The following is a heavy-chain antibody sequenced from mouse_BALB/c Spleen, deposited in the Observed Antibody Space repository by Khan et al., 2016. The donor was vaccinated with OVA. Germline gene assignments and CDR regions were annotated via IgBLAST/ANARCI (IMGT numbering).Heavy chain of an antibody. J-gene: IGHJ4*01. CDR1: GFSLSRYN. D-gene: IGHD2-14*01. Sequence: QVRLQQSGPGLGAPSQSLSITCTVSGFSLSRYNIHWIRQPPGKSLEWLGMIWGGGGTDYNSTLKSRLSIRKDNSKSQVLLKMNSLQTDDTAMYYCARAYYRYDCYYAMDYWGQGTSVTVSS. V-gene: IGHV2-6-4*01. CDR3: ARAYYRYDCYYAMDY. CDR2: IWGGGGT.